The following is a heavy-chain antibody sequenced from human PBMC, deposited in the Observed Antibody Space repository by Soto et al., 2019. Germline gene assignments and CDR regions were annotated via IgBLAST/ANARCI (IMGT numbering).Heavy chain of an antibody. CDR1: GFSFSSYA. D-gene: IGHD1-26*01. CDR3: ARDMSGGTYNYYYGMDV. J-gene: IGHJ6*02. CDR2: ISGSGSPT. Sequence: PGGSLRLSCAASGFSFSSYAMTWVRQAPGRGLEWVSAISGSGSPTYYADSVKGRFTISGDNSKNTLYLQMNSLRADDTAVYYCARDMSGGTYNYYYGMDVWGQGTTVTVSS. V-gene: IGHV3-23*01.